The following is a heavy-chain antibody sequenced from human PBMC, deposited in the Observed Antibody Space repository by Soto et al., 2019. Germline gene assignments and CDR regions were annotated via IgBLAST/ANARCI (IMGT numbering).Heavy chain of an antibody. CDR1: GGTFVRHV. D-gene: IGHD2-2*01. V-gene: IGHV1-69*09. CDR3: ATPACAATWCSPPHNLDH. J-gene: IGHJ4*02. CDR2: INPLSGIS. Sequence: QVQLVQTGAEVKKPESSVKVSCKTSGGTFVRHVISWVRQAPGQGPEWMGKINPLSGISNYAQKIQDRVTFTADKDSSSVFMELSSLRSDDTAVYYCATPACAATWCSPPHNLDHRGQGTLVTVSS.